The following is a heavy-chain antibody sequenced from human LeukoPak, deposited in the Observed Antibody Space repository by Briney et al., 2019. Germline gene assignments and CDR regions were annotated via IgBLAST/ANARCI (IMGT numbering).Heavy chain of an antibody. V-gene: IGHV1-69*13. CDR1: GGTFSSYA. D-gene: IGHD3-9*01. J-gene: IGHJ4*02. Sequence: SVKVSCKASGGTFSSYAVSWVRQAPGQGLEWMGGIIPIFGTANYAQKFQGRVTITADESTSTAYMELSSLRSEDTAVYYCARGSTYYDILTGSLDYWGQGTLVTVSS. CDR2: IIPIFGTA. CDR3: ARGSTYYDILTGSLDY.